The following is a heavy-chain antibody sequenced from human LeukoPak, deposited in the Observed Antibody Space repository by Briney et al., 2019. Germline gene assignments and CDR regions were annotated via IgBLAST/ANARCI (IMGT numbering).Heavy chain of an antibody. CDR3: ARRSTASTDFDY. CDR1: GGSISSYY. CDR2: IYYSGST. Sequence: SDTLSLTCTVSGGSISSYYWSWIRQPTGRGLEGIGYIYYSGSTHYNPSLKSRVTISVDTSKNQFSLKLSSVTAADTAVYYCARRSTASTDFDYWGQGTLVTVSS. V-gene: IGHV4-59*08. J-gene: IGHJ4*02. D-gene: IGHD6-6*01.